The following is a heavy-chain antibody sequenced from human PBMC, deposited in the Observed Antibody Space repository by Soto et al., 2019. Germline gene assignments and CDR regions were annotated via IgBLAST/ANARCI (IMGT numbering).Heavy chain of an antibody. Sequence: GSLRLSCAASGFTFSSYWMHWVRQAPGKGLVWVSRINSDGSSTSYADSVKGRFTISRDNAKNTLYLQMNSLRAEDTAVYYCARADRSAYCSSTSCYYFGYWGQGTLVTVSS. J-gene: IGHJ4*02. CDR1: GFTFSSYW. D-gene: IGHD2-2*01. CDR3: ARADRSAYCSSTSCYYFGY. CDR2: INSDGSST. V-gene: IGHV3-74*01.